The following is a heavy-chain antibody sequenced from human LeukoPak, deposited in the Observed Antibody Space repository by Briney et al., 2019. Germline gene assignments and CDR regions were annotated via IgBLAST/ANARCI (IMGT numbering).Heavy chain of an antibody. Sequence: SENLSLTCGVSGGSVSSTNWWTWIRQPPGKGLGWIGEVHLDGRTNFNPSLKSRLTMSVDLSENHVSLKLTSVTAADTAVYYCAREGGFYRPLDYSGQGTLVTVSS. CDR1: GGSVSSTNW. D-gene: IGHD6-25*01. J-gene: IGHJ4*02. CDR3: AREGGFYRPLDY. CDR2: VHLDGRT. V-gene: IGHV4-4*02.